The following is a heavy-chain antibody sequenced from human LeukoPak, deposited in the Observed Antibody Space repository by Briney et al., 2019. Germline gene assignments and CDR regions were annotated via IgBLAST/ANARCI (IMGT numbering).Heavy chain of an antibody. CDR3: AKDGYNGSGYDYFDY. D-gene: IGHD3-10*01. Sequence: PGGSLRVSCAASGFTFSSYAMSWVRQAPGEGLEWVSVISGSGGTTYYADSVKGRFTISRDNSKNTLYLQMNSLRAEDTAVYYCAKDGYNGSGYDYFDYWGQGTLVTVSS. J-gene: IGHJ4*02. CDR2: ISGSGGTT. V-gene: IGHV3-23*01. CDR1: GFTFSSYA.